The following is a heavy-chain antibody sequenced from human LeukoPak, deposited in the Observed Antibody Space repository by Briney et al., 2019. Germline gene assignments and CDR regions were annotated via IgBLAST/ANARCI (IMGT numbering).Heavy chain of an antibody. Sequence: PGGSLRLSCAASRFTFSSYWMSWVRQAPGKGLEWVANIKQDGSEKYYVDSVKGRFTISRDNAKNSLYLQMNSLRAEDTAVYYCAREHGIDYWGQGTLVTVSS. CDR3: AREHGIDY. CDR2: IKQDGSEK. V-gene: IGHV3-7*01. CDR1: RFTFSSYW. D-gene: IGHD1-1*01. J-gene: IGHJ4*02.